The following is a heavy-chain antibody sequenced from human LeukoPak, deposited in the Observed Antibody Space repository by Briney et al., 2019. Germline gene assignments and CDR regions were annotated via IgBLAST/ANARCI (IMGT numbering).Heavy chain of an antibody. CDR3: ARRYGDGHLDY. J-gene: IGHJ4*02. D-gene: IGHD4-17*01. CDR2: ISSSGSTI. Sequence: GGSLRLSCAASGFTFSSYSMNWVRQAPGKGLEWVSYISSSGSTIYYADSVKGRLTISRDNAKNSLYLQMNSLRAEDTAVYYCARRYGDGHLDYWGQGTLVTVSS. V-gene: IGHV3-48*01. CDR1: GFTFSSYS.